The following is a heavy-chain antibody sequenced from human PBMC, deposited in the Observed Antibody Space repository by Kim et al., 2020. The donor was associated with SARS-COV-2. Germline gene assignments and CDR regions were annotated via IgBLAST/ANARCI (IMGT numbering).Heavy chain of an antibody. D-gene: IGHD2-2*01. CDR1: GFTFSSYA. J-gene: IGHJ3*02. CDR2: ISGSGGST. CDR3: AKPVGYCSSTSCPHGAFDI. Sequence: GGSLRLSCAASGFTFSSYAMSWVRQAPGKGLEWVSAISGSGGSTYYADSVKGRFTISRDNSKNTLYLQMNSLRAEDTAVYYCAKPVGYCSSTSCPHGAFDIWGQGTMVTVSS. V-gene: IGHV3-23*01.